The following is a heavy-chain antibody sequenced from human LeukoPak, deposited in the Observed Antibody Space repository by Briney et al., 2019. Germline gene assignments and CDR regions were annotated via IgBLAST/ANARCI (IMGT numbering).Heavy chain of an antibody. CDR1: GFTLSKSW. CDR3: ARTLGSQSLALDI. D-gene: IGHD3-10*01. Sequence: GGSLRLSCAASGFTLSKSWIHWVRQAPGKGLVWVSRINTDGSIITYADSVKGRFTISRDNAKNTVYLQMNSLRAEDTAVYYCARTLGSQSLALDIWGQGTMVTVSS. J-gene: IGHJ3*02. CDR2: INTDGSII. V-gene: IGHV3-74*01.